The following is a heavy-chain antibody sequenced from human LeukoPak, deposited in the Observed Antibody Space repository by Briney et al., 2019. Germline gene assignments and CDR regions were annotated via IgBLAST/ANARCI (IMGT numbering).Heavy chain of an antibody. CDR3: ARDREDTAMAY. CDR1: GFTFSSYA. V-gene: IGHV3-64*01. CDR2: ISSNGGST. J-gene: IGHJ4*02. D-gene: IGHD5-18*01. Sequence: PGGSLRLSCAASGFTFSSYAMHWVRQAPGKGLEYVSAISSNGGSTYYANSVKGRFTISRDNSKNTLYLQMGSLRAEDMAVYYCARDREDTAMAYWGQGTLVTVSS.